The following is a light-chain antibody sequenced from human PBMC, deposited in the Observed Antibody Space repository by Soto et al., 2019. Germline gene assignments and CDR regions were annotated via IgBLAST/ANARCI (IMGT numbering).Light chain of an antibody. V-gene: IGLV2-14*01. Sequence: QSALTQPASVSGSPGQSISISCTGTSSDVGDYNFVSWYQQHPGKAPKLLIYEVIKRPPGVSSRFSGSKSGNTASLTISGLQAEDEADYYCSSYTSRITLIFGGGTKLTVL. CDR1: SSDVGDYNF. J-gene: IGLJ2*01. CDR3: SSYTSRITLI. CDR2: EVI.